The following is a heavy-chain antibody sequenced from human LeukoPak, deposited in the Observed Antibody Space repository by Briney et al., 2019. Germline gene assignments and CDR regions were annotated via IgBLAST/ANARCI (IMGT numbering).Heavy chain of an antibody. Sequence: PGRSLRLSCAASGFTFSSYAMHWVRQVPGKGLEWVAVISYDGSNKYYAGSVKGRFTISRDNSKNILYLQMNSLRGEDTAVYYCAKTPERRDVYRISPPFDYWGQGTLVTVSS. CDR3: AKTPERRDVYRISPPFDY. D-gene: IGHD5-24*01. V-gene: IGHV3-30-3*01. CDR2: ISYDGSNK. J-gene: IGHJ4*02. CDR1: GFTFSSYA.